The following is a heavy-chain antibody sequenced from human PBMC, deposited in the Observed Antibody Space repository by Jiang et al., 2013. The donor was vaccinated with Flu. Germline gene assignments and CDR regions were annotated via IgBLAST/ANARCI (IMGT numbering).Heavy chain of an antibody. V-gene: IGHV4-59*08. CDR3: ARHTSGWFPNWFDP. CDR2: IYYSGST. J-gene: IGHJ5*02. Sequence: GLVKPSETLSLTCSVSGGSISSYYWSWIRQPPGKGLEWIGFIYYSGSTNYNPSLKSRVTISVDTSKNQFSLKLSSVTAADTAVYYCARHTSGWFPNWFDPWGQGSLVVVSS. CDR1: GGSISSYY. D-gene: IGHD6-19*01.